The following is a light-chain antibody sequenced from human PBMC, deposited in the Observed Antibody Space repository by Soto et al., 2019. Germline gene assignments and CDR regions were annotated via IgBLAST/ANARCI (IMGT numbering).Light chain of an antibody. CDR1: QSISNY. Sequence: IQMTQSPSSLSASVGDRVRITCRASQSISNYLNWYQQKPGKAPKLLIYAASTLQSGVPSRFSGSGSGTDFTLTISSLQPEDFATYYCQQNYSTPLTFGQGTKVDIK. CDR2: AAS. V-gene: IGKV1-39*01. CDR3: QQNYSTPLT. J-gene: IGKJ1*01.